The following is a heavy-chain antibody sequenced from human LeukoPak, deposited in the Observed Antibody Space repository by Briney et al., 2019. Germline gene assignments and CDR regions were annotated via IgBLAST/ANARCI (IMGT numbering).Heavy chain of an antibody. CDR2: IYSSGAA. CDR3: AREPIGYCTNGVCYGHYMDV. V-gene: IGHV4-61*02. Sequence: SETLSLTCSVSGDSINSGNYFWNWVRQPAGKGLEWCGRIYSSGAADYNPSLKSRVTISVDTSKNQFSLKLSSVTAADTAVYYCAREPIGYCTNGVCYGHYMDVWGKGTTVTVSS. CDR1: GDSINSGNYF. J-gene: IGHJ6*03. D-gene: IGHD2-8*01.